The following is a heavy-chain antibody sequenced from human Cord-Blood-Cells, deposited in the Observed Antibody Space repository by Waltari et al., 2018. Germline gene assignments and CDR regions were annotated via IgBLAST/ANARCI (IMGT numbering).Heavy chain of an antibody. J-gene: IGHJ5*02. Sequence: QVQLQQWGAGLLKPSETLSLTCAVYGGSFSGYYWSWIRQPPGKGLEWIGEINHSGSTNYNPSLKSRVTISVDTSKNQFSLKLSSVTAADTAVYYYARVIYGSGSYSDWFDPWGQGTLVTVSS. CDR1: GGSFSGYY. CDR2: INHSGST. CDR3: ARVIYGSGSYSDWFDP. V-gene: IGHV4-34*01. D-gene: IGHD3-10*01.